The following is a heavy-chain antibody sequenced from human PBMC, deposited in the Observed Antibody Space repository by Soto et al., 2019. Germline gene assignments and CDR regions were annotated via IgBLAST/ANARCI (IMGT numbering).Heavy chain of an antibody. CDR1: GGSISSYY. V-gene: IGHV4-59*01. D-gene: IGHD2-15*01. Sequence: SETLSLTCTVSGGSISSYYWRWIRQPPGKGLEWIGYIYYSGSANYNPSLKSRVTISVDTSKNQFSLKLSSVTAADTAVYYCARAGVVVVAVDAFDIWGQGTMVTVSS. CDR3: ARAGVVVVAVDAFDI. CDR2: IYYSGSA. J-gene: IGHJ3*02.